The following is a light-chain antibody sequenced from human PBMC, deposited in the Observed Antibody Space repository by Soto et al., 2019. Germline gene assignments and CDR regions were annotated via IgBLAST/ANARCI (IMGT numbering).Light chain of an antibody. CDR3: QQRSNWLWT. CDR2: DAS. J-gene: IGKJ1*01. CDR1: QSVSSY. Sequence: EMVLTQSPATLSLYPGERATLSCRASQSVSSYLAWYQQKPGQAPRLLIYDASNRATGIPARFSGSGSGTDFTLTISSLEPEDFAVYYCQQRSNWLWTFGQGTKVDIK. V-gene: IGKV3-11*01.